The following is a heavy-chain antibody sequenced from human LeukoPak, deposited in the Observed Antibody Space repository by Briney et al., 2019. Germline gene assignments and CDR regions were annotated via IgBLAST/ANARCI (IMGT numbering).Heavy chain of an antibody. CDR3: AGVDTAMEFIDY. D-gene: IGHD5-18*01. V-gene: IGHV4-34*01. Sequence: SETLSLTCAVYGGSFSGYYWSWIRQPPGKGLEWIGEINHSGSTNYNPSFKSRVTISVDTSKNQFSLKLSSVTAADAAVYYCAGVDTAMEFIDYWGQGTLVTVSS. CDR2: INHSGST. CDR1: GGSFSGYY. J-gene: IGHJ4*02.